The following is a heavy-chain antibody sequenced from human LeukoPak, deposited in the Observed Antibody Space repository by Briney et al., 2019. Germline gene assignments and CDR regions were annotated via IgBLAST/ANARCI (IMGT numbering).Heavy chain of an antibody. J-gene: IGHJ4*02. V-gene: IGHV1-18*01. CDR1: GYSFTGYG. CDR3: ARDLGLPRLNSFDY. D-gene: IGHD3/OR15-3a*01. Sequence: GASVKVSCKASGYSFTGYGISWVRQAPGQGLEWMGWISGYNGDTKYAQKFQGRVTLITDTSTSTVYMELRNLRSDDTAMYYCARDLGLPRLNSFDYWGQGTLVTVSS. CDR2: ISGYNGDT.